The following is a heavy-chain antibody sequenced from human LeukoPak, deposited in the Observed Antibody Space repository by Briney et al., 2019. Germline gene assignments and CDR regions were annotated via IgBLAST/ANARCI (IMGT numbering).Heavy chain of an antibody. CDR2: ISGDGAGS. Sequence: GGSLRLSCAPSGFTFSTYAMTWVRQAPGKGLEWVSAISGDGAGSYYADSVKGRFTISRDNSKSTLYLQMNSLRAEDTAVYYCAQNRLDCTNTPCYVYWGQGTLVTVSS. CDR3: AQNRLDCTNTPCYVY. J-gene: IGHJ4*02. CDR1: GFTFSTYA. D-gene: IGHD2-8*01. V-gene: IGHV3-23*01.